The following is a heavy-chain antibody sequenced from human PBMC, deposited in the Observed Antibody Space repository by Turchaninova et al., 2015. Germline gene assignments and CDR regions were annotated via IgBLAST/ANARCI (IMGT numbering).Heavy chain of an antibody. CDR1: GYSISRCDY. D-gene: IGHD3-16*02. V-gene: IGHV4-38-2*01. CDR3: ARDQGPRDHPSSSF. J-gene: IGHJ4*02. CDR2: IYHDGRS. Sequence: QVQLQESGPGLVKPSETLSPNCGVPGYSISRCDYWAWTRQPPGKGLEWVATIYHDGRSYYNPSLESRVTISVDTSKNQFSLRLTSVTAADTAVYFCARDQGPRDHPSSSFWGQGTLVTVSS.